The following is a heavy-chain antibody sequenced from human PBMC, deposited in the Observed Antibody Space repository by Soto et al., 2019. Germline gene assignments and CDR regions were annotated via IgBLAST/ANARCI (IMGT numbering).Heavy chain of an antibody. D-gene: IGHD2-2*01. V-gene: IGHV3-23*01. Sequence: EVQVLESGGGLVQPGGSPRLSCVASGFTFSSYAMSWVRQAPGKGLEWVSSISAGGVTTYFADSVKGRFTISRDNSKSTLYLQMNSLRAEDTAVYYCAKDGTYCSSISCYSGSWGQGTLVTVSS. CDR2: ISAGGVTT. CDR1: GFTFSSYA. J-gene: IGHJ5*02. CDR3: AKDGTYCSSISCYSGS.